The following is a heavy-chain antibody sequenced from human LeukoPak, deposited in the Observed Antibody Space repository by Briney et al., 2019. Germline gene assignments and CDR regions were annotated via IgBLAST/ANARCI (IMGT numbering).Heavy chain of an antibody. J-gene: IGHJ4*02. D-gene: IGHD1/OR15-1a*01. Sequence: PGGSLRLSCAASGFTVSTKYMSWVRQAPGKGLEWVSVIYSGGSTYYADSVKGRFTISRDNSKNTLYLQLNSLRAEDTAVYYCARGTWLNKLFDYWGQGTLVTVSS. V-gene: IGHV3-66*01. CDR1: GFTVSTKY. CDR3: ARGTWLNKLFDY. CDR2: IYSGGST.